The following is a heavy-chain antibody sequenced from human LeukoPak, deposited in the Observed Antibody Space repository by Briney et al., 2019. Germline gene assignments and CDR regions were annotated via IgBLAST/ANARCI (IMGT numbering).Heavy chain of an antibody. V-gene: IGHV3-21*01. CDR1: GFTFSSYS. CDR2: ISSSSSYI. D-gene: IGHD2-8*01. CDR3: ARRLGTVYASIGDDY. J-gene: IGHJ4*02. Sequence: TPGGSLRLSCAASGFTFSSYSMNWVRQAPGKGLEWVSSISSSSSYIYYADSVKGRFTISRDNAKNSLYLQMNSLRAEDTAVYYCARRLGTVYASIGDDYWGQGTRVTVSS.